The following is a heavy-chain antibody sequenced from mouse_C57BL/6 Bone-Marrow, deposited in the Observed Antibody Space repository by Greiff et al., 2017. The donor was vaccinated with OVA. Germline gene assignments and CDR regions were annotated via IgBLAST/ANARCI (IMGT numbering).Heavy chain of an antibody. Sequence: VQLQQSGPELVKPGASVKISCKASGYTFTDYYMNWVKQSHGKSLEWIGDINPNNGGTSYNQKFKGKATLTVDKSSSTAYMVLRSLTSEDSAVYYCARFPTGDAMDYWGQGTSVTVSS. CDR3: ARFPTGDAMDY. J-gene: IGHJ4*01. V-gene: IGHV1-26*01. CDR2: INPNNGGT. CDR1: GYTFTDYY. D-gene: IGHD2-10*01.